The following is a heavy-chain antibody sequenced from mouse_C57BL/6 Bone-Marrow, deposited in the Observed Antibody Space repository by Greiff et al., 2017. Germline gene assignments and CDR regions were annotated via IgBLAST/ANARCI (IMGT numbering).Heavy chain of an antibody. D-gene: IGHD1-2*01. Sequence: VQLQQPGAELVRPGSSVKLSCKASGYTFTSYWMDWVKQRPGQGLEWIGNIYPSDSETHYNQKFKDKATLTVDKSSSTAYMQLSGLTSEDSAVYYCARNYGRHPYYFDYWGQGTTLTVSS. CDR3: ARNYGRHPYYFDY. CDR2: IYPSDSET. J-gene: IGHJ2*01. CDR1: GYTFTSYW. V-gene: IGHV1-61*01.